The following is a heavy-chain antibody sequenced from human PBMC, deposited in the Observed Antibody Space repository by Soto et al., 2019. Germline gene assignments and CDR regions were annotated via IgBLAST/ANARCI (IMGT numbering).Heavy chain of an antibody. D-gene: IGHD4-17*01. CDR1: GDAFKSYA. V-gene: IGHV1-69*06. CDR3: ARDHTNYYGEDTFDY. CDR2: IIPSYDRT. Sequence: QVLLLQSGSEVKKAGSSGKVSCKASGDAFKSYAIHWVRQAPGQGLEYMGRIIPSYDRTKYAQKFQGRLTLTADMYTSTVYMELSSRRSEDTAGYYCARDHTNYYGEDTFDYWGKGTKVIVSS. J-gene: IGHJ4*02.